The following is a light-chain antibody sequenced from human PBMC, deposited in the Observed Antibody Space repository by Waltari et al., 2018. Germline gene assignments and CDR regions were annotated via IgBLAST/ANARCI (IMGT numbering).Light chain of an antibody. CDR2: GKN. CDR3: ATWDDSLGGLWV. CDR1: SSTSGRTC. V-gene: IGLV1-47*01. J-gene: IGLJ3*02. Sequence: QSVLTQPPPASGTPGQRVTIACSGSSSTSGRTCVHWYQQLPGTSPNLLSYGKNPRPSGVPDRFSGSKSGTSASLAISGLRSDDEADYYCATWDDSLGGLWVFGGGTKLTVL.